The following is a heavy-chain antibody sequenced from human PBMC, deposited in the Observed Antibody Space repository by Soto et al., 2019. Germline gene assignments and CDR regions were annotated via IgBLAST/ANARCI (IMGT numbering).Heavy chain of an antibody. Sequence: KTSETLSLTCSVSGTSVSNYYWSWIRQPAGKGLEHIGRIYTSGSTSYNPSLKSRVTMSMDTSQTQIYLNLTSVTAADTAVYYCARGGIQLSYAFDYWGQGIQVTVYS. J-gene: IGHJ4*02. CDR1: GTSVSNYY. V-gene: IGHV4-4*07. D-gene: IGHD5-18*01. CDR3: ARGGIQLSYAFDY. CDR2: IYTSGST.